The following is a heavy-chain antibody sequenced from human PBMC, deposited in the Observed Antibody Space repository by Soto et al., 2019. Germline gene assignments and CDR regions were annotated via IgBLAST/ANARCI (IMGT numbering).Heavy chain of an antibody. D-gene: IGHD3-3*01. V-gene: IGHV1-8*01. J-gene: IGHJ5*02. CDR2: MNPNSGNT. Sequence: TGQGLEWMGWMNPNSGNTGYAQKFQGRVTMTRNTSISTAYMELSSLRSEDTAVYYCARDITIFGVVSQPWGQGTLVTVS. CDR3: ARDITIFGVVSQP.